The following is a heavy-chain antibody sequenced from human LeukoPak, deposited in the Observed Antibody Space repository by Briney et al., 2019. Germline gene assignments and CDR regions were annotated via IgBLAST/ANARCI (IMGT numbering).Heavy chain of an antibody. CDR2: INHSGST. Sequence: KTSETLSLTCAVYGVSFSGYYWGWIRQSPGQGLEWIGEINHSGSTNYNPSLKSRVTISVDTSKNQFSLKLSSVTAADTAVYYCAKTRITMIVESPSTFDYWGQGTLVTVSS. V-gene: IGHV4-34*01. CDR3: AKTRITMIVESPSTFDY. J-gene: IGHJ4*02. CDR1: GVSFSGYY. D-gene: IGHD3-22*01.